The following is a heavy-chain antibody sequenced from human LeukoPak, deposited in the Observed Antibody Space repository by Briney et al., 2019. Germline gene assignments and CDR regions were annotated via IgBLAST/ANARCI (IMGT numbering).Heavy chain of an antibody. D-gene: IGHD5-12*01. CDR2: INPSGGST. CDR3: ARDKFDSGYDWDFDY. CDR1: GYTFTSYY. J-gene: IGHJ4*02. Sequence: ASVKVSCKASGYTFTSYYMHWVRQAPGQGLEWMGIINPSGGSTSYAQKFQGRVTMTRDTSTSTVYMELSSLRSEDTAVYHCARDKFDSGYDWDFDYWGQGTLVTVSS. V-gene: IGHV1-46*01.